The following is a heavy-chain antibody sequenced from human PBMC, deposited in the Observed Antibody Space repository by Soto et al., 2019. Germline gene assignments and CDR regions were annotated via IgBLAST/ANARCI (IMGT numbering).Heavy chain of an antibody. CDR3: ARMTTSYYFYH. CDR2: IYYTGST. CDR1: GGSISSGDYY. Sequence: PSETLSLTCTVSGGSISSGDYYWSWIRQPPGKGLEWIGYIYYTGSTDYNPSLKSRVTISLDTSKNQFPLKLSSVTAADTAVYYCARMTTSYYFYHWGLGTLVTVSS. D-gene: IGHD4-17*01. V-gene: IGHV4-30-4*01. J-gene: IGHJ4*02.